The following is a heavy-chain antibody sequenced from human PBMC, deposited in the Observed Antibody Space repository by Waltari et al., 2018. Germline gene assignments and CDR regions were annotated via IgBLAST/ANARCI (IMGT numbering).Heavy chain of an antibody. Sequence: QVQLVQSGAEVKKPGSSVKVSCKASGGTFSSYAISWVRQAPGQGLAWVGGIIPIFGTANYATTSQGRVTITAAESTSTAYMELSSLRSEDTAVYYCATDYSIAAAGTVYYWGQGTLVTVSS. CDR1: GGTFSSYA. CDR2: IIPIFGTA. J-gene: IGHJ4*02. D-gene: IGHD6-13*01. V-gene: IGHV1-69*01. CDR3: ATDYSIAAAGTVYY.